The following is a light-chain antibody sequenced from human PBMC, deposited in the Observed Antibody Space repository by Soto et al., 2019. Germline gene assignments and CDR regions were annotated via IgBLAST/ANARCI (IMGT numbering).Light chain of an antibody. CDR2: EVS. CDR3: CSYAGSSTYV. J-gene: IGLJ1*01. V-gene: IGLV2-23*02. Sequence: QSVLTQPASVSGSPGQSITISCTGTSSDVGSHNLVSWYQQHPGKAPKLMIYEVSKRPSGVSNRFSGSKSGNTASLTISGLQAEDEADFSCCSYAGSSTYVFGNGSKVT. CDR1: SSDVGSHNL.